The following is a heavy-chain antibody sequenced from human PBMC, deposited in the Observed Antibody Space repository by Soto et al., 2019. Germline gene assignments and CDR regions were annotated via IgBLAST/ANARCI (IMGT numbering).Heavy chain of an antibody. J-gene: IGHJ4*02. V-gene: IGHV4-39*01. Sequence: QLQLQESGPGLVKPSETLSLTCTVSGGSISSSSYYWGWIRQPPGKGLEWIGSIYYSGSTYYNPSLKGRVTISVNTSKNQFSLKLSSVTAADTAVYYWARHEGGGVVDYWGQGTLVTVSS. D-gene: IGHD3-16*01. CDR2: IYYSGST. CDR1: GGSISSSSYY. CDR3: ARHEGGGVVDY.